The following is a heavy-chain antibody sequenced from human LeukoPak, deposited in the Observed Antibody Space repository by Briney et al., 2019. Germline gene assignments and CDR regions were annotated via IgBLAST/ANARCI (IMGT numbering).Heavy chain of an antibody. V-gene: IGHV5-51*01. Sequence: GESLKISCKGSGYTFDTYWIGWVRQMPGKGLEWMGIIYPGDSDTKYRPSFQGQVTISADKSISTAYLQWSSLKASDTAMYYCARSLIGYSSGWYEVDWFDPWGQGTLVTVSS. CDR2: IYPGDSDT. D-gene: IGHD6-19*01. CDR3: ARSLIGYSSGWYEVDWFDP. J-gene: IGHJ5*02. CDR1: GYTFDTYW.